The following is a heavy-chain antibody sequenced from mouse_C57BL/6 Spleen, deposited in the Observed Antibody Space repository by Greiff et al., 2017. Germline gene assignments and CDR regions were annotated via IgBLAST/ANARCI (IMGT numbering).Heavy chain of an antibody. CDR2: IDPSDSYT. D-gene: IGHD1-1*01. Sequence: VQLQQPGAELVMPGASVKLSCKASGYTFTSYWMHWVKQRPGQGLEWIGEIDPSDSYTNYNQKFKGKSTLTVDKSSSTAYMQLSSLTYEDSAVYYCARGTTSAWFAYWGQGTLVTVSA. J-gene: IGHJ3*01. CDR3: ARGTTSAWFAY. V-gene: IGHV1-69*01. CDR1: GYTFTSYW.